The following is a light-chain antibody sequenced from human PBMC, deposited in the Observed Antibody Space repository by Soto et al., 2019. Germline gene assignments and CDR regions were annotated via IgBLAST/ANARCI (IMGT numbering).Light chain of an antibody. J-gene: IGLJ2*01. V-gene: IGLV2-11*01. CDR1: SNDVGGYNH. CDR2: DVT. CDR3: CSYAGSFTFVI. Sequence: QSALTQPRSVSGSPGQSVTISCTGTSNDVGGYNHVSWYQQHPGKAPKFMIYDVTKRPSGVPDRFSGSKSGNTASLTISELQAEDEADYYCCSYAGSFTFVIFGGGTKVTVL.